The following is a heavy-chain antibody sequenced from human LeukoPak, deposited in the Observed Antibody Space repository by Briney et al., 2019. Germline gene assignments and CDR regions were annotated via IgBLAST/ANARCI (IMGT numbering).Heavy chain of an antibody. CDR1: GGSISSGDYY. Sequence: SETLSLTCTVSGGSISSGDYYWSWIRQPPGKGLEWIGYIYYSGSTYYNPSLKSRVTISVDTSKNQFSLKLSSVTAADTAVYYCARGMYYDSSGYPFDYWGQGTLVTVSS. J-gene: IGHJ4*02. CDR3: ARGMYYDSSGYPFDY. V-gene: IGHV4-30-4*02. CDR2: IYYSGST. D-gene: IGHD3-22*01.